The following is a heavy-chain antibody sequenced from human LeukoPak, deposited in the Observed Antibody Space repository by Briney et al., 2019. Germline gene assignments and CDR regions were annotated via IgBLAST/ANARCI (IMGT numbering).Heavy chain of an antibody. CDR1: GGSFSGYY. CDR3: ATTSGY. CDR2: INYSGST. D-gene: IGHD3-10*01. Sequence: PSETLSLTCAVYGGSFSGYYWYWIRQPPGKGLEWIGEINYSGSTNYNPSLQSRVTISADTSKNQFSLKMSSVTAADTAVYYCATTSGYWGQGTLVTVSS. J-gene: IGHJ4*02. V-gene: IGHV4-34*01.